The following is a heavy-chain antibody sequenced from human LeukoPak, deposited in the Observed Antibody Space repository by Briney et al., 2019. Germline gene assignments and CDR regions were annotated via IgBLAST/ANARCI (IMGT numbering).Heavy chain of an antibody. CDR2: IYYSGST. CDR3: ARVVRYGDYDDY. Sequence: NSSQTLSLTCTVSGGSISSGDYYWGWIRQPPGKGLEWIGSIYYSGSTYYNPSLKSRVTISVDTSKNQFSLKLSSVTAADTAVYYCARVVRYGDYDDYWGQGTLVTVSS. D-gene: IGHD4-17*01. J-gene: IGHJ4*02. V-gene: IGHV4-39*07. CDR1: GGSISSGDYY.